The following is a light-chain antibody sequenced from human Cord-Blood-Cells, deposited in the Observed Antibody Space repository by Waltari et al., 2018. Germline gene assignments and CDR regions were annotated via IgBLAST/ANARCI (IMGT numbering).Light chain of an antibody. CDR3: QQSYSTPWT. CDR2: AAS. Sequence: DIQMTQSPSSLSASVGDRVTITCRASQSISSYLNWYQQKPGKAPKLLIYAASSLQSGVPXXFSGSGSGTDFTLTISSLQPEDFATYYCQQSYSTPWTFGQGTKVEIK. CDR1: QSISSY. J-gene: IGKJ1*01. V-gene: IGKV1-39*01.